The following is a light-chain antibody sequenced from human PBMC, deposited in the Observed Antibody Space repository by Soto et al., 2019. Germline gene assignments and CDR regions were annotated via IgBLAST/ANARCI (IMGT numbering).Light chain of an antibody. Sequence: DIQMTQSPPSLSASVGDRVTITCQASQDINNYLNWYQQKPGKAPKLLIYDASSLQSGVPSRFSGSGSGTDFTLTISSLQPEDFATYYCQQANSFPITFGQGTRLEIK. J-gene: IGKJ5*01. CDR2: DAS. V-gene: IGKV1-12*01. CDR1: QDINNY. CDR3: QQANSFPIT.